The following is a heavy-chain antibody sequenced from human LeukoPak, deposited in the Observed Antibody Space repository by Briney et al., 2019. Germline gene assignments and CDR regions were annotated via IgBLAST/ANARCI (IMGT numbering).Heavy chain of an antibody. V-gene: IGHV4-61*02. CDR3: ARADFWSCTYAFDI. CDR1: GGSISSGSYY. Sequence: SETLSLTCTVSGGSISSGSYYWSWIRQPAGKGLEWIGRIYTSGSTNYNPSLKSRVTISVDTSKNQCSLKLSSVTAADTAVYYCARADFWSCTYAFDIWGQGTMVTVSS. D-gene: IGHD3-3*01. CDR2: IYTSGST. J-gene: IGHJ3*02.